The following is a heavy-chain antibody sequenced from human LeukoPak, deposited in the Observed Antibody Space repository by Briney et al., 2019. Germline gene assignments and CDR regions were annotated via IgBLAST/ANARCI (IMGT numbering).Heavy chain of an antibody. CDR2: IKSKTDGGTT. V-gene: IGHV3-15*01. Sequence: PGGSLRLSCAASGFTFSSYSMDWVRQAPGKGLEWVGRIKSKTDGGTTDYAAPVKGRFTISRDDSKNALYLQMNSLKTEDTAVYYCTKSVRQPFDYWGQGTLVTVSS. CDR3: TKSVRQPFDY. D-gene: IGHD6-13*01. CDR1: GFTFSSYS. J-gene: IGHJ4*02.